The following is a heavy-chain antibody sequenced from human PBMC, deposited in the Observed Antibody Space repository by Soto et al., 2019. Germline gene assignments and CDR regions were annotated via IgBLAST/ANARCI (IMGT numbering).Heavy chain of an antibody. V-gene: IGHV3-23*01. CDR1: GFVFSSYA. D-gene: IGHD2-15*01. J-gene: IGHJ6*02. CDR3: VGELETSGKTSYGMDG. CDR2: ISGSGGDT. Sequence: EVQLLESGGELVQSGGSLRLSCAASGFVFSSYAMSWVRQAPGKGLEWVSSISGSGGDTYYPDSVKGRFTISRDNSKSTMYLQMNSLRVEDTAIYYCVGELETSGKTSYGMDGWGQGTTVTVSS.